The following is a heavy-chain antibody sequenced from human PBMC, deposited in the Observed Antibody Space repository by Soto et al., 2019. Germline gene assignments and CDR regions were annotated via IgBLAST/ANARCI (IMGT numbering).Heavy chain of an antibody. Sequence: PGGSLRLSCAASGFTFDDYTMHWVRQAPGKGLEWVSLISWDGGSTYYADSVKGRFTISRDNSKNSLYLQMNSLRTEDTALYYCAKDIGPVVPAAPPLYYYGMDVWGQGTTVTVSS. J-gene: IGHJ6*02. CDR3: AKDIGPVVPAAPPLYYYGMDV. V-gene: IGHV3-43*01. D-gene: IGHD2-2*01. CDR2: ISWDGGST. CDR1: GFTFDDYT.